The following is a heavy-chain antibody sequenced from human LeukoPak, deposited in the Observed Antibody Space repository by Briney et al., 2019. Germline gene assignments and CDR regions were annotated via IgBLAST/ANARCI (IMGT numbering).Heavy chain of an antibody. Sequence: SETLSLTCTVSGYSISSGYYWGWIRQPPGKGLEWIGSIYHSGSTYCNPSLKSRVTISADTSKNQFSLKLSSVTAADTAVYYCAQKEELMYYFDYWGQGTLVTVSS. J-gene: IGHJ4*02. CDR3: AQKEELMYYFDY. D-gene: IGHD1-7*01. CDR2: IYHSGST. CDR1: GYSISSGYY. V-gene: IGHV4-38-2*02.